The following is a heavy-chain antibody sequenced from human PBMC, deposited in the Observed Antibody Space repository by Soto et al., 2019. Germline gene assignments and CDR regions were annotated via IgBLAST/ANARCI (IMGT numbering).Heavy chain of an antibody. CDR1: GDTFTDYY. D-gene: IGHD5-12*01. V-gene: IGHV1-2*04. CDR3: VRESGGATATLDYYYFYMDV. CDR2: INPNSGVT. J-gene: IGHJ6*03. Sequence: QVQLVQSGAEVKKPGASVTVSCRSSGDTFTDYYIHWVRQAPGQGLEWMGWINPNSGVTKYAQKFQGWVSMTRDTSIRIVYMQLSRLRSDDTAVYYCVRESGGATATLDYYYFYMDVWGTGTTVTVSS.